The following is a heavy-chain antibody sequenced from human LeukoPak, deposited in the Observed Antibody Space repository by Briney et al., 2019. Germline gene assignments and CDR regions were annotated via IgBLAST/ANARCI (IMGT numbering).Heavy chain of an antibody. V-gene: IGHV3-33*01. D-gene: IGHD1-26*01. J-gene: IGHJ5*02. CDR1: GFTFNNYG. CDR3: ASDQVGSGGNWFDP. CDR2: IWYDGSNK. Sequence: PGGSLRLSCAASGFTFNNYGMHWFRQAPAKGLEGVATIWYDGSNKYYGDSVKGRFTISRDKSKNTLYMQMNSLRAEDTAVYYCASDQVGSGGNWFDPWGQGILVTVSS.